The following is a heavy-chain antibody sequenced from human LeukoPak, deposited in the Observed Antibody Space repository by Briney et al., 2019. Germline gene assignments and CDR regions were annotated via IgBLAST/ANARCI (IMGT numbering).Heavy chain of an antibody. CDR1: GGTFSSYA. CDR2: IIPIFGTA. Sequence: ASVKVSCKASGGTFSSYAISWVRQAPGQGLEWMGGIIPIFGTANYAQKFQGRVTITTDESTSTAYMELSGLRSEDTAVYYCARDYRDSSGYDYWGQGTLVTVSS. D-gene: IGHD3-22*01. J-gene: IGHJ4*02. V-gene: IGHV1-69*05. CDR3: ARDYRDSSGYDY.